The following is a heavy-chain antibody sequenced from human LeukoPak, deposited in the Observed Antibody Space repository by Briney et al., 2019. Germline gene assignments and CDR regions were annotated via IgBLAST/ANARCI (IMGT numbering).Heavy chain of an antibody. D-gene: IGHD1-14*01. V-gene: IGHV3-21*01. CDR3: ASSNRSQAFDI. CDR2: ISSNGSYI. J-gene: IGHJ3*02. CDR1: GFTFSDYA. Sequence: GGSLRLSCATSGFTFSDYAMTWVRQAPGKGLEWVSSISSNGSYIHYADSMKGRFTISRDNAKNALHLQMNSLRAEDTAVYYCASSNRSQAFDIWGKGTMVTVSS.